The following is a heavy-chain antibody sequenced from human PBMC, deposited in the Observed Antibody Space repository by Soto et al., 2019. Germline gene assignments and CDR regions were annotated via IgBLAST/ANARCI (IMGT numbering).Heavy chain of an antibody. CDR2: IYYSGST. V-gene: IGHV4-39*01. Sequence: SETLSLSCTVSGGSISSSSYYWGWIRQPPGKGLEWIGSIYYSGSTYYNPSLKSRVTISVDTSKNQFSLKLSPVTAADTAVYYCASSFLEWLLYDYWGQGTLVTVSS. D-gene: IGHD3-3*02. J-gene: IGHJ4*02. CDR1: GGSISSSSYY. CDR3: ASSFLEWLLYDY.